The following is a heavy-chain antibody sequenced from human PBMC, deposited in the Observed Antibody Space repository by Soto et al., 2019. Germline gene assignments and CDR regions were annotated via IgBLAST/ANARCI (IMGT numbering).Heavy chain of an antibody. CDR1: GGTFSSYA. CDR3: ARGAGAYYYYYGMDV. J-gene: IGHJ6*02. Sequence: SVKVSCKASGGTFSSYAISWVRQAPGQGLEWMGGIIPIFGTANYAQKFQGRVTITADKSTSTAYMELSSLRSEDTAVHYCARGAGAYYYYYGMDVWGQGTTVTVSS. CDR2: IIPIFGTA. V-gene: IGHV1-69*06. D-gene: IGHD6-19*01.